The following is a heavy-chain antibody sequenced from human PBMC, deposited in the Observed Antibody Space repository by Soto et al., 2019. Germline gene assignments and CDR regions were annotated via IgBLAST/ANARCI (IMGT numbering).Heavy chain of an antibody. CDR3: AKDVITGTFNWFDP. CDR1: GFPFSSYA. CDR2: ISGSGGST. V-gene: IGHV3-23*01. Sequence: PVGSLRLSCAAAGFPFSSYAMSWVRQAPGKGLEWVSAISGSGGSTYYADSVKGRFTISRDNSKNTLYLQMNSLRAEDTAVYYCAKDVITGTFNWFDPWGQGTLVTVSS. J-gene: IGHJ5*02. D-gene: IGHD1-20*01.